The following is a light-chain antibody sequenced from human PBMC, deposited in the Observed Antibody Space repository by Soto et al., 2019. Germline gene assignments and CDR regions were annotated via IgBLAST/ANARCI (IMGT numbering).Light chain of an antibody. Sequence: QSVLTQPASVSGSPGQSITISCTGSSSDIGGYNDVSWYQQHPGRAPKLIIYDVSNRPSGVSNRFSGSKSGSTASLTISGLQAEDEADYYCSSYSSSSTLVFGGGTKVTVL. CDR2: DVS. CDR3: SSYSSSSTLV. V-gene: IGLV2-14*03. J-gene: IGLJ3*02. CDR1: SSDIGGYND.